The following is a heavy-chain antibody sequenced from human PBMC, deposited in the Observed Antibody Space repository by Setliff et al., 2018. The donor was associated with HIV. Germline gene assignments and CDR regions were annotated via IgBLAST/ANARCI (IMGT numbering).Heavy chain of an antibody. CDR2: IQTNSVGT. CDR3: ARGRHSGTYESFDI. D-gene: IGHD1-26*01. V-gene: IGHV1-2*02. Sequence: ASVKVSCKASGYSFTAYCIHFVRQAPGQGLEWRGWIQTNSVGTKSAQNFQGRVTMTRDTSISTAYMDLNSLTSDDTAVYYCARGRHSGTYESFDIWGPGTMVTVSS. CDR1: GYSFTAYC. J-gene: IGHJ3*02.